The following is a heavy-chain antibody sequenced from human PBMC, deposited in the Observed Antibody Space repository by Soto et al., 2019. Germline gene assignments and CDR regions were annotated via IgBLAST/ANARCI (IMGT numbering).Heavy chain of an antibody. J-gene: IGHJ4*02. Sequence: GGSLRLSCVASGINLINHGMTWVRQSPGKGLEWVSTVSETGTVTYYADSVKGRFTISRDNSRNTLYLQLNNLRAEDTAVYYCVTGSSGTRGEDFWGPGALVTVSS. CDR3: VTGSSGTRGEDF. CDR1: GINLINHG. D-gene: IGHD3-16*01. CDR2: VSETGTVT. V-gene: IGHV3-23*01.